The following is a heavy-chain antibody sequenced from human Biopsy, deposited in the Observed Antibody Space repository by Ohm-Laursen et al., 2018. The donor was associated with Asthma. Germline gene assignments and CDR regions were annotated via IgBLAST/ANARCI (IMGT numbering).Heavy chain of an antibody. CDR3: ARIPRRSGSYFVDY. CDR1: GDSITSGGCC. D-gene: IGHD3-22*01. CDR2: IHHSGTS. V-gene: IGHV4-31*03. Sequence: SQTLSLTCTVSGDSITSGGCCWNWIRQHPGKGLEWIGYIHHSGTSYFNPSLKSRVSFSRDTSKNQFSLRLSSVTAADTAMYYCARIPRRSGSYFVDYWGREPWSPSPQ. J-gene: IGHJ4*02.